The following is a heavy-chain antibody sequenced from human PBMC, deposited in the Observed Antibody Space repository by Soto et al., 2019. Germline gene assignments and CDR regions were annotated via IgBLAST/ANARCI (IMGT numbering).Heavy chain of an antibody. CDR2: IIPMFGTA. CDR1: GGTFSTYA. J-gene: IGHJ4*02. CDR3: ASGIQLWLRRINNGYSG. V-gene: IGHV1-69*13. D-gene: IGHD5-18*01. Sequence: TRGASVKVSCKAPGGTFSTYAISWVRQAPGQGLEWMGGIIPMFGTANYAQRFQDRVTITADESTNTVYMELSSLRSEDTAVYFCASGIQLWLRRINNGYSGWGQGTLVTVSS.